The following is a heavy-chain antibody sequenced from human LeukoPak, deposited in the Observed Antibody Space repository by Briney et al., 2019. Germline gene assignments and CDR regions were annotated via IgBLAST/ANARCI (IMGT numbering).Heavy chain of an antibody. Sequence: PSETLSLTCTVSGGSISSYYWSWIRQPPGKGLEWIGEINHSGSTNYNPSLKSRVTISVDTSKNQFSLKLSSVTAADTAVYYCARGSYSRANWFDPWGQGTLVTVSS. D-gene: IGHD6-13*01. CDR3: ARGSYSRANWFDP. V-gene: IGHV4-34*01. J-gene: IGHJ5*02. CDR1: GGSISSYY. CDR2: INHSGST.